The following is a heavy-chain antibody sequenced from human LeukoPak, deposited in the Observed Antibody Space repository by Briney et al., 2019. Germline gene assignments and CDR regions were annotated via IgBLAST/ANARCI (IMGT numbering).Heavy chain of an antibody. D-gene: IGHD3-16*01. CDR1: GFTFSSYW. J-gene: IGHJ4*02. CDR2: INQGGSEK. CDR3: GSDGRGYMWGSYVN. Sequence: GGSLRLSCAASGFTFSSYWMSWVRQAPGKGLEWVAHINQGGSEKYYVDSVKGRFTISRENAKKPLYLQMNILRAEDRAVDYCGSDGRGYMWGSYVNWGQGTLVTVSS. V-gene: IGHV3-7*01.